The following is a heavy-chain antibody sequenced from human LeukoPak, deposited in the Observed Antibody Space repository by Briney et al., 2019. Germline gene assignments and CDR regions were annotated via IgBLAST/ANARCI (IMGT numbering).Heavy chain of an antibody. CDR2: IRSSPSVT. CDR1: GFTVSSYS. D-gene: IGHD2-8*01. CDR3: VRDHLYAFDY. J-gene: IGHJ4*02. Sequence: GGSLRLSCAASGFTVSSYSMNWIRQTPGKGLEWVSYIRSSPSVTYYADFVKGRFTISRDDAKNSLYLQMNSLRAEDTALYYCVRDHLYAFDYWGQGILVTVSS. V-gene: IGHV3-48*01.